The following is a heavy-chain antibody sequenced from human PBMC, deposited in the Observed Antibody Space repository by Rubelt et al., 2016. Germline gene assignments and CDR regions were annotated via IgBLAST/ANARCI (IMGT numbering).Heavy chain of an antibody. V-gene: IGHV4-4*07. CDR2: IYNSGST. J-gene: IGHJ4*02. Sequence: QVQLQESGPGLVKPSETLSLTCTVSGGSISSYYWSWIRQPAGKGLEWIGRIYNSGSTNYNPSLKSRVTMSVDTSKNQWSLKRSSVTAADTAVYHCARDRGSSSWYGVDYWGQGTLVTVSS. D-gene: IGHD6-13*01. CDR1: GGSISSYY. CDR3: ARDRGSSSWYGVDY.